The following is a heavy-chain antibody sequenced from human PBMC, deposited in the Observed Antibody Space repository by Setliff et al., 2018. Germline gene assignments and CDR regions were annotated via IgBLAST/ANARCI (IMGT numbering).Heavy chain of an antibody. J-gene: IGHJ3*02. Sequence: ASVKVSCKASGYSFISNDINWVRQATGQGPEWMGWLNPSSGNTGYAPKFQGRVTITRSTSLSTAYMELSSLRSEDTAIYYCARAHSGSDFHDPFDIWGQGTMVTVSS. D-gene: IGHD1-26*01. V-gene: IGHV1-8*03. CDR1: GYSFISND. CDR2: LNPSSGNT. CDR3: ARAHSGSDFHDPFDI.